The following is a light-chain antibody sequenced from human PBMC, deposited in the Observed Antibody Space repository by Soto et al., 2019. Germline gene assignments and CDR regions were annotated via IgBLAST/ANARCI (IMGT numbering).Light chain of an antibody. CDR2: AAS. Sequence: DIQMTQSPSSLSASVGDRVTITCRASQSISSYLNWYQQKPGKAPKLLIYAASSLQSGVPLRFSGSGSGTDFTLTISRLQPEDFATYYCEQSYSTPPYTVGQGTKLEIK. J-gene: IGKJ2*01. CDR1: QSISSY. V-gene: IGKV1-39*01. CDR3: EQSYSTPPYT.